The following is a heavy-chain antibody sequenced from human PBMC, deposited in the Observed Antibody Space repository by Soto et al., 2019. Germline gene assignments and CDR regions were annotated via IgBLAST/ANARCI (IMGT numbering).Heavy chain of an antibody. CDR3: LAGETHYFDF. CDR2: INSDGSDT. V-gene: IGHV3-74*03. CDR1: GFTFSRYW. D-gene: IGHD3-10*01. J-gene: IGHJ4*02. Sequence: EVQLVESGGGLVQPGGSLRLSCVVSGFTFSRYWMHWVRQAPGKGLEWISRINSDGSDTAYAGSVKGRFTISRDNAKNMLDLQMNSLRAEDTAVYYCLAGETHYFDFWGQGTPLTVSS.